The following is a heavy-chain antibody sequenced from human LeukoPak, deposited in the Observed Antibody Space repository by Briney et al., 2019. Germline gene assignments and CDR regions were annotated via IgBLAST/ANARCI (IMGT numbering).Heavy chain of an antibody. CDR3: ARRGGSGRSFDY. J-gene: IGHJ4*02. CDR1: GGSFSGYY. D-gene: IGHD3-10*01. Sequence: PSETLSLTCAVYGGSFSGYYWSWIRQPPGKGLEWIGEINHSGSTNYNPSLKSRVTISVDTSKNQFSLKVNSVTAADTAIYYCARRGGSGRSFDYWGQGTLVTVSS. CDR2: INHSGST. V-gene: IGHV4-34*01.